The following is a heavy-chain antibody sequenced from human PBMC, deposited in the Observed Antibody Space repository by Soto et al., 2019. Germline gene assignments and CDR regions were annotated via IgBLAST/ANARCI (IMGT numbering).Heavy chain of an antibody. J-gene: IGHJ4*02. CDR3: ARGAQGFFPVSGIYFYFDH. D-gene: IGHD3-22*01. CDR1: GYIFTDHL. Sequence: VASVKVSCKTSGYIFTDHLIHWVRQSPGQGLQWVGWVHPDSGGTNVAQAFQDRVTMTADTSITTAYMDLARLRPDDTAIFYCARGAQGFFPVSGIYFYFDHWGQGTPVTVS. CDR2: VHPDSGGT. V-gene: IGHV1-2*02.